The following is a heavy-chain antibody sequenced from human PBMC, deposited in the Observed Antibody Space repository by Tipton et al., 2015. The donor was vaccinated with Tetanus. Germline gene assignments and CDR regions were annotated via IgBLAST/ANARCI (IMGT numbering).Heavy chain of an antibody. V-gene: IGHV4-4*07. Sequence: TLSLTCTVSGGSIASQYWSWIRQPAGKGLEWIGRTYIRGTTTYNPSLKSRVTISVDTSENQMSLRLTSVTAADTTVYYCARQADNWFDPWGQGTLVTVSS. CDR1: GGSIASQY. J-gene: IGHJ5*02. CDR2: TYIRGTT. CDR3: ARQADNWFDP. D-gene: IGHD6-25*01.